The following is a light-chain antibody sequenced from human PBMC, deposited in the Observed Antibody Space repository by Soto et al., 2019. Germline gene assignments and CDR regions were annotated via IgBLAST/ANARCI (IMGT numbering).Light chain of an antibody. V-gene: IGLV1-44*01. CDR3: SSWDASLNGYV. Sequence: SVLTQPASASRTPGQRVTISSSGSSSNIGSKTVNWYQQLPGTVPKLLIYNSYQRPSGVPDRFSASKSGTSASLAISGLQSEDEADYYCSSWDASLNGYVFGTGTKVTVL. CDR2: NSY. J-gene: IGLJ1*01. CDR1: SSNIGSKT.